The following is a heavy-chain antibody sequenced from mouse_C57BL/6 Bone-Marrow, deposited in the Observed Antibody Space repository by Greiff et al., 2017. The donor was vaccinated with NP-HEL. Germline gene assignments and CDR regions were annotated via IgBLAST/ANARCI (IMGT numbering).Heavy chain of an antibody. CDR3: ARTFATVVEGDFDY. D-gene: IGHD1-1*01. V-gene: IGHV1-81*01. Sequence: VQLQQSGAELARPGASVTLSCKASGYTFTSYGISWVKQRTGQGLEWIGEIYPRSGNTYYNEKFKGKATLTADKSSSTAYMGLRSLTSEDSAVYFCARTFATVVEGDFDYWGQGTTLTVSS. CDR2: IYPRSGNT. J-gene: IGHJ2*01. CDR1: GYTFTSYG.